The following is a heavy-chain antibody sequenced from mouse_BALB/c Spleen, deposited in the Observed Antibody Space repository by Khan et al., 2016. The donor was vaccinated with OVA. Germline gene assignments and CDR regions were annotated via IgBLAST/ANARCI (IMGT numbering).Heavy chain of an antibody. V-gene: IGHV3-2*02. CDR1: GYSITSDYA. J-gene: IGHJ3*01. CDR3: VRGRAY. CDR2: ISYSGRT. Sequence: EVQLQESGPGLVKPSLSLSLTCTVTGYSITSDYAWNWIRQFPGHKLEWMGNISYSGRTSYTPSLKSRISITRDTSKNQFFLQLNSVTTEDTATYFCVRGRAYWGQGTLVTVSA. D-gene: IGHD3-3*01.